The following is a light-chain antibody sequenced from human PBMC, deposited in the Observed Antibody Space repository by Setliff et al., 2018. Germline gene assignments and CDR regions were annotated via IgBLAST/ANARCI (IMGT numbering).Light chain of an antibody. CDR1: SSDVGGYNY. Sequence: ALTQPASVSGSPGQSITISCTGTSSDVGGYNYVSWYQHHPGKAPKLMIYEVNNRPSGVSNRFSGSKSGNTASLTISGLQAEDEADYYCSSYTSRTTLVFGTGTKVTVL. CDR3: SSYTSRTTLV. CDR2: EVN. J-gene: IGLJ1*01. V-gene: IGLV2-14*01.